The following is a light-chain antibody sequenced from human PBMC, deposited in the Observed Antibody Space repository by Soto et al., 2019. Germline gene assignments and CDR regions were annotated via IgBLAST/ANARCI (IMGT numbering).Light chain of an antibody. CDR2: GAS. CDR3: QQYGASPPWT. V-gene: IGKV3-20*01. CDR1: QDISSSY. Sequence: EIVLTQSPGTLSLSPGERATLSCRASQDISSSYLAWYQQNLGQAPRLLIYGASSRATGIPDRFSGSGAGTDFPLTISRLEPEDFAVYCCQQYGASPPWTFGQGTKGEIK. J-gene: IGKJ1*01.